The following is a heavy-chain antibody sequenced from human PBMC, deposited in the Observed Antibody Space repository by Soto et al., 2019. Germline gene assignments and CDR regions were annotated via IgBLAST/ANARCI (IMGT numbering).Heavy chain of an antibody. J-gene: IGHJ6*02. V-gene: IGHV4-4*07. CDR1: GASLSGYY. CDR3: ARGHYYYGMDV. CDR2: IYATGSS. Sequence: SETLSLTCNVSGASLSGYYWSWIRQPPGKGLEWIGRIYATGSSDYNPSLKSRLTMSMDRANDHFSLNLTSVTAADTAVYFCARGHYYYGMDVWGQGITVTVSS.